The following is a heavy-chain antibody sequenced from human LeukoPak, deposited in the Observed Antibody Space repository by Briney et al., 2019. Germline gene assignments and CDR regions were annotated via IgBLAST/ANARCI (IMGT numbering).Heavy chain of an antibody. Sequence: GGSLRLSCAASGFTLSSYEMNWVRQAPGKGLEWVGRIKSKTDGGTTDYAAPVKGRFTISRDDSKNTLYLQMNSLKTEDTAVYYCTTGNRHYQSFDYWGQGTLVTVSS. CDR3: TTGNRHYQSFDY. CDR1: GFTLSSYE. J-gene: IGHJ4*02. D-gene: IGHD2-2*01. CDR2: IKSKTDGGTT. V-gene: IGHV3-15*01.